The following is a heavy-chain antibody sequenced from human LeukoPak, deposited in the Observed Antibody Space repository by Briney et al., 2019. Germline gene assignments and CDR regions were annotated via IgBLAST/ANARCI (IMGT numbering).Heavy chain of an antibody. CDR3: ARGEIAYFDY. J-gene: IGHJ4*02. V-gene: IGHV4-39*07. CDR1: GGSISSSSYY. Sequence: SETLSLTCTVSGGSISSSSYYWGWIRQPPGKGLEWIGSIYYSGSTYYSPSLKSRATISVDTSKNQFSLKLSSVTAADTAVYYCARGEIAYFDYWGQGTLVTVSS. CDR2: IYYSGST.